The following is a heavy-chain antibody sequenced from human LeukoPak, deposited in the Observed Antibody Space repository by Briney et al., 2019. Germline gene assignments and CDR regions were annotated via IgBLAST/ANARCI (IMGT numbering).Heavy chain of an antibody. CDR1: GGTFSSYT. CDR3: ATCDIAARPYFDY. D-gene: IGHD6-6*01. V-gene: IGHV1-69*05. Sequence: SVKVSCKGSGGTFSSYTISWVRQAPGQGLEWMGGIIPIFGTANYAQKFQGRVTITTDESTSTAYMELSSLRSEDTAVYYCATCDIAARPYFDYWGQGTLVTVSS. J-gene: IGHJ4*02. CDR2: IIPIFGTA.